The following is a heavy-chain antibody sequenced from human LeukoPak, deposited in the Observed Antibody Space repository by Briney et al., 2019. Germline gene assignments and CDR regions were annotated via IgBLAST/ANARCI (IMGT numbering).Heavy chain of an antibody. D-gene: IGHD4-17*01. Sequence: PSETLSLTCTVTGGSLSSYYWSWIRQPAWKGLEWIGRIYTSGSTNDNPYLKSRVTMSVDTSKNKFALKLSSVTAADTAVYYCARGESYGDYFGAFDIWGQGTMVTVSS. V-gene: IGHV4-4*07. CDR2: IYTSGST. CDR3: ARGESYGDYFGAFDI. CDR1: GGSLSSYY. J-gene: IGHJ3*02.